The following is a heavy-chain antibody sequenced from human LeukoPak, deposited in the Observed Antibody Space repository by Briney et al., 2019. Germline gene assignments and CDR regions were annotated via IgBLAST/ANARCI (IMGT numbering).Heavy chain of an antibody. D-gene: IGHD2/OR15-2a*01. V-gene: IGHV3-15*01. J-gene: IGHJ4*02. CDR2: IKSKGNGGTT. CDR3: TTDDPVNRS. Sequence: GGSLRLSCAASGFTFSNAWMSWVRQAPGKGLEWVGRIKSKGNGGTTDYAAPVKGRFTISRGDSKNTLSLQMNGLKTEDTAMYYCTTDDPVNRSWGQGTLVTVSS. CDR1: GFTFSNAW.